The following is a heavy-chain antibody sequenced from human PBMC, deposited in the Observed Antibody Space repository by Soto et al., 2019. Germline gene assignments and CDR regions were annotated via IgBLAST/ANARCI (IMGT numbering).Heavy chain of an antibody. V-gene: IGHV1-8*01. Sequence: VQLLQSVAEVKKPGASLKISCKASGYTFTSHDINWVRQATGQGLEWMGWMTPNSGNTGYAQQFQSRVTTTRNTSISTAYTELSSLRSEDPAVAYCARTLYGNTVDYWGQGTLVTVSS. CDR3: ARTLYGNTVDY. CDR2: MTPNSGNT. J-gene: IGHJ4*02. CDR1: GYTFTSHD. D-gene: IGHD4-4*01.